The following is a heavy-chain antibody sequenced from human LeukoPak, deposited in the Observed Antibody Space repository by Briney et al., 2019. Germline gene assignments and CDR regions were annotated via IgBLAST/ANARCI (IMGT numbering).Heavy chain of an antibody. J-gene: IGHJ4*02. D-gene: IGHD6-19*01. V-gene: IGHV3-30*02. CDR1: GFTFSNYG. CDR2: IRYDGSNK. CDR3: AKDASYTRGFFDY. Sequence: PGGSLRLSCAASGFTFSNYGMHWVRQAPGKGLEWVAFIRYDGSNKYYADSVKGRFTTSRDNSKNTLYLQMNSLRAEDTAVYYCAKDASYTRGFFDYWGQGTLVTVSS.